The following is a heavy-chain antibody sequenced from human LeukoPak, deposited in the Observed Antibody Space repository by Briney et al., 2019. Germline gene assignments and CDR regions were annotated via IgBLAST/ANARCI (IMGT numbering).Heavy chain of an antibody. CDR2: IYPGDSDT. Sequence: GESLQISCKGSGYRFTSDWIGWVRQMPGKGLEWMGIIYPGDSDTRYSPSFQGQVTISADKSVNTAYLQWSSLKASDTAMYYCARLSGRVVCSASSCYIDSWGQGTLVTVSS. CDR3: ARLSGRVVCSASSCYIDS. D-gene: IGHD3-22*01. V-gene: IGHV5-51*01. J-gene: IGHJ4*02. CDR1: GYRFTSDW.